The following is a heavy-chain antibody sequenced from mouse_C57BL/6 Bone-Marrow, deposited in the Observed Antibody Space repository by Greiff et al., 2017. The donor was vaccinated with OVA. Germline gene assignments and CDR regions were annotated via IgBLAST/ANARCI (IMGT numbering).Heavy chain of an antibody. V-gene: IGHV5-17*01. J-gene: IGHJ4*01. CDR2: ISSGSSTI. CDR1: GFTFSDYG. CDR3: ARGGGYYAGDYAMDY. Sequence: EVQLVESGGGLVKPGGSLKLSCAASGFTFSDYGMHWVRQAPEKGLEWVAYISSGSSTIYYADTVKGRFTISRDNAKNTLFLQMTSLRSEDTAMYYCARGGGYYAGDYAMDYWGQGTSVTGAS. D-gene: IGHD2-3*01.